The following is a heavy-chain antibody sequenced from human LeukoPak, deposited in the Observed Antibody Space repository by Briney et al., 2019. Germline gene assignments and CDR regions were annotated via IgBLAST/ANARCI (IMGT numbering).Heavy chain of an antibody. CDR3: ARDSVLWVIVVVPLLGDAFDI. Sequence: GGSLRLSCAASGFTFSSYAMPWVRQAPGKGLEWVAVISYDGSNKYYADSVKGRFTISRDNSKNTLYLQMNSLRAEDTAVYYCARDSVLWVIVVVPLLGDAFDIWGQGTMVTVSS. CDR1: GFTFSSYA. D-gene: IGHD3-22*01. CDR2: ISYDGSNK. J-gene: IGHJ3*02. V-gene: IGHV3-30-3*01.